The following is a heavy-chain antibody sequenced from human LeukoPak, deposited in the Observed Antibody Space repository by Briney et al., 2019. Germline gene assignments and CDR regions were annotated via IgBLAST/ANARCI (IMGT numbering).Heavy chain of an antibody. J-gene: IGHJ4*02. V-gene: IGHV4-34*01. CDR2: IYRSGST. CDR3: ARGGLYCGDDCYVDY. CDR1: GGSLSYYY. D-gene: IGHD2-21*02. Sequence: PSETLSLTCAVYGGSLSYYYWSWIRQPPEKGLEWIGEIYRSGSTNYNPSLKSRVSISVDTSKNQFSLKLSSVTAADTAVYYCARGGLYCGDDCYVDYWGQGTLVTVSS.